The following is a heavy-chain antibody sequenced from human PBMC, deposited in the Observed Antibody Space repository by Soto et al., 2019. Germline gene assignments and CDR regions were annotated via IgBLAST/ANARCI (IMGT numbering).Heavy chain of an antibody. D-gene: IGHD2-2*02. V-gene: IGHV1-2*02. CDR1: GYTFTGYY. CDR2: INPNSGGT. J-gene: IGHJ6*02. Sequence: ASVKVSCKASGYTFTGYYMHWVRQAPGQGLEWMGWINPNSGGTNYAQKFQGRVTMTRDTSISTAYMELSRLRSDDTAVYYCARMDIVVVPAAIGGYYYYGMDVWGQGTTVTVSS. CDR3: ARMDIVVVPAAIGGYYYYGMDV.